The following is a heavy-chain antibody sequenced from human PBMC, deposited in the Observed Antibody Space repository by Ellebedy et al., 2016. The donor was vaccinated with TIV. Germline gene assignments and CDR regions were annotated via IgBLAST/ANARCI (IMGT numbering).Heavy chain of an antibody. V-gene: IGHV3-9*01. J-gene: IGHJ4*02. D-gene: IGHD1-1*01. CDR3: AKGSVMRGNWNGYYFDY. CDR2: ISWNSGSI. Sequence: GGSLRLSXAASGFTFADYAMHWVRQAPGKGLEWVSGISWNSGSIGYADSVKGRFTISRDNAKNSLYLQMNTLRADDTAIYYCAKGSVMRGNWNGYYFDYWGQGTLVTVSS. CDR1: GFTFADYA.